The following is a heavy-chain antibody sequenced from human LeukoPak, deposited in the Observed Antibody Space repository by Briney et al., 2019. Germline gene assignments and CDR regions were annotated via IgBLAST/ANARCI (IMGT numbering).Heavy chain of an antibody. J-gene: IGHJ4*02. V-gene: IGHV3-11*01. CDR2: ISSGGSTI. Sequence: GGSLRLSCAVSGFTFSDYYMSWIRQAPGKGLEWVSYISSGGSTISHADSVKGRFTISRDNAENSLYLQMNSLRAEDTAIYFCAKSRSGVSSCYNYWGQGTLVTVSS. CDR3: AKSRSGVSSCYNY. D-gene: IGHD2-15*01. CDR1: GFTFSDYY.